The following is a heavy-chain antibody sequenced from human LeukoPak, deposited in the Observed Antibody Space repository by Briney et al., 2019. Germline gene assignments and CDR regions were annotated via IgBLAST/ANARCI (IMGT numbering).Heavy chain of an antibody. CDR3: ARSSGYYDFWSGYYTS. D-gene: IGHD3-3*01. CDR2: ISYDGSNK. J-gene: IGHJ4*02. CDR1: GFTFSSYA. Sequence: PGGSLRLSCAASGFTFSSYAMHWVRQAPGKGLEWVAVISYDGSNKYYADSVKGRFTFSRDNSKNTLYLQMNSLRAEDTAVYYCARSSGYYDFWSGYYTSWGQGTLVTVSS. V-gene: IGHV3-30-3*01.